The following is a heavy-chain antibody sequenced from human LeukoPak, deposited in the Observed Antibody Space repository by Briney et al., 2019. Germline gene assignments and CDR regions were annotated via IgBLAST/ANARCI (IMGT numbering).Heavy chain of an antibody. CDR1: GGSISSSSYY. Sequence: SETLSLTCTVSGGSISSSSYYWGWIRQPPGKGLEWIGSIYYSGSTYYNPSLKSRVTISVDRSKNQFSLKLSSVTAADTAVYYCARARCSSTSCYRPYYYYMDVWGKGTTVTVSS. CDR2: IYYSGST. D-gene: IGHD2-2*01. J-gene: IGHJ6*03. CDR3: ARARCSSTSCYRPYYYYMDV. V-gene: IGHV4-39*07.